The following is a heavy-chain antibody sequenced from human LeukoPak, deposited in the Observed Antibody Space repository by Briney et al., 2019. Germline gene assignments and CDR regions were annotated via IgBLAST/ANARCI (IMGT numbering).Heavy chain of an antibody. Sequence: ASVKVSCKASGYTFTGYYMHWVRQAPGQGLEWMGWINPNSGGTNYAQKFQGRVTMTRDTSISTAYMELSRLRSDDTAVYYCARDIGSFSPGNFDYWGQGTLVTVSS. J-gene: IGHJ4*02. CDR1: GYTFTGYY. CDR2: INPNSGGT. CDR3: ARDIGSFSPGNFDY. V-gene: IGHV1-2*02. D-gene: IGHD1-26*01.